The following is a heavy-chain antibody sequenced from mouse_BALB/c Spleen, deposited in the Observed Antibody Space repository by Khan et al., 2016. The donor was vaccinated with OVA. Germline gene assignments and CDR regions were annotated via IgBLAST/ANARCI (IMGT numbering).Heavy chain of an antibody. CDR2: ILPGSNSS. CDR3: ARGNYYGSTAWFGY. CDR1: GYTFSSYW. Sequence: VQLQQSGAELMKPGASVKISCKATGYTFSSYWIEWVKLRPGHGLEWIGEILPGSNSSNYNERFKGRATITAATSYNTAYIQLSSLTSEDSAIYDGARGNYYGSTAWFGYWGQGTLVTVST. J-gene: IGHJ3*01. V-gene: IGHV1-9*01. D-gene: IGHD1-1*01.